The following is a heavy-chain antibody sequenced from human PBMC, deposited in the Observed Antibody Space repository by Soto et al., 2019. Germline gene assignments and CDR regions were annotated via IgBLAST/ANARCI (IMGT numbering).Heavy chain of an antibody. D-gene: IGHD2-2*01. Sequence: AGSLRLSCAASGFTFSSYGMHWVRQAPGKGLEWVAVISYDGSNKYYADSVKGRFTISINNSKNTLDLQMNSLRGEDTAVYYCAKSLEGYCSSTSCPCYYYYGMDVWGQGTTVTVSS. J-gene: IGHJ6*02. CDR3: AKSLEGYCSSTSCPCYYYYGMDV. CDR2: ISYDGSNK. CDR1: GFTFSSYG. V-gene: IGHV3-30*18.